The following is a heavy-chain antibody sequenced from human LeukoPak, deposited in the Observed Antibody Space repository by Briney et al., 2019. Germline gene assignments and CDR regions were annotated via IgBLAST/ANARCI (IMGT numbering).Heavy chain of an antibody. Sequence: ASVKVSCKASGGTFSSYAISWVRQAPGQGLEWMGGISAYNGNTNYAQKLQGRVTMTTDTSTSTAYMELRSLRSDDTAVYYCARADEGYSYGAFDIWGQGTMVTVSS. CDR2: ISAYNGNT. CDR1: GGTFSSYA. V-gene: IGHV1-18*01. CDR3: ARADEGYSYGAFDI. D-gene: IGHD5-18*01. J-gene: IGHJ3*02.